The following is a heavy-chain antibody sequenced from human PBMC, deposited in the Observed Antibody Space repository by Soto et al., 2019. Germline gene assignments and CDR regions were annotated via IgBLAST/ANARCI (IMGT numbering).Heavy chain of an antibody. Sequence: QVQLVQSGAEVKKPGSSVKVSCKASGGTFSSYAISWVRQAPGQGLEWMGGIIPIFGTANYAQKFQGRVTITADGSTNTAYKELGRLRTEEPAVYFFAASSWGDNRFDPRGQGTPGTVSS. D-gene: IGHD6-13*01. CDR1: GGTFSSYA. CDR2: IIPIFGTA. CDR3: AASSWGDNRFDP. V-gene: IGHV1-69*01. J-gene: IGHJ5*02.